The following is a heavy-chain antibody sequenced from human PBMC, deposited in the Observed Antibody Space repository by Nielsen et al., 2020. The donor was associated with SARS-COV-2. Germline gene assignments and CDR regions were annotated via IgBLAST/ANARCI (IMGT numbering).Heavy chain of an antibody. CDR2: IKSKTDGGTT. CDR1: GFTFSNAS. D-gene: IGHD1-26*01. V-gene: IGHV3-15*01. J-gene: IGHJ4*02. Sequence: GSLRLSCAASGFTFSNASMSWVRQAPGKGLEWVGRIKSKTDGGTTDYAAPAKGRFTISRDDSKNTLYLQMNSLNTEDTAVYYCVTDRRVVGADTDCWGQGTLVTVSS. CDR3: VTDRRVVGADTDC.